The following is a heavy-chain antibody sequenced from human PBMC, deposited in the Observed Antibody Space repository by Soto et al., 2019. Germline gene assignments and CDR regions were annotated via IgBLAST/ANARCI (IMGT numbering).Heavy chain of an antibody. CDR2: IYYSGST. CDR1: GGSISSSSYY. Sequence: QLQLQESGPGLVKPSETLSLTCTVSGGSISSSSYYWGWIRQPPGKGLEWIGRIYYSGSTYYNPSLKSRVTISVDTSKNQFSLKLSSVTAADTAVYYCARPLFPHSSSWYGPSTGLDPWGQGTLVTVSS. D-gene: IGHD6-13*01. J-gene: IGHJ5*02. CDR3: ARPLFPHSSSWYGPSTGLDP. V-gene: IGHV4-39*01.